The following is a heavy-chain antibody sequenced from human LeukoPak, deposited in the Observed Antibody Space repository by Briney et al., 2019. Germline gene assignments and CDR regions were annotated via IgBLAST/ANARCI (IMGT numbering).Heavy chain of an antibody. D-gene: IGHD3-16*01. CDR1: GFTVSSHD. CDR3: ARVGDEVAYTRGYLDY. Sequence: GGSLTLSCAASGFTVSSHDMSWVRQAPGKGLEWVSDIYMGGNTFYADSVKGRFTISRHTCKITLYLQMNSLRAEDTAVYYCARVGDEVAYTRGYLDYWGQGTLVTVSS. J-gene: IGHJ4*02. CDR2: IYMGGNT. V-gene: IGHV3-53*04.